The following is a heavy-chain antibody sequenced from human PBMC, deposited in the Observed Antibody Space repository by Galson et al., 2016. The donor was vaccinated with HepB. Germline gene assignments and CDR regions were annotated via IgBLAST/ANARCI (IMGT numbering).Heavy chain of an antibody. V-gene: IGHV3-13*01. D-gene: IGHD6-6*01. J-gene: IGHJ2*01. CDR1: GFTFSRYD. CDR3: VRGRGISSSFEFLGWNLDL. Sequence: SLSLSCAASGFTFSRYDMHWVRQVPARGLEWVSTIGTFGDTYYPDAVKGRFTIPRENAQNSLYFQTNNVTAGDTAEYYCVRGRGISSSFEFLGWNLDLWGRGILVTVSS. CDR2: IGTFGDT.